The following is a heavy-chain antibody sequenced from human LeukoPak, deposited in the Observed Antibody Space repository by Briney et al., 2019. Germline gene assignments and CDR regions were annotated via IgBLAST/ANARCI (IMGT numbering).Heavy chain of an antibody. V-gene: IGHV3-33*01. D-gene: IGHD3-22*01. Sequence: GGSLRLSCAASGLTFSSYGMHWVRQAPGKGLEWVAVISYDGSHKNYGDSVTGRFIISRDNSKNTVYLQMNSLRAEDTAVYYCARYYYDSSGYPYYFDYWGQGTLVTVSS. CDR2: ISYDGSHK. J-gene: IGHJ4*02. CDR1: GLTFSSYG. CDR3: ARYYYDSSGYPYYFDY.